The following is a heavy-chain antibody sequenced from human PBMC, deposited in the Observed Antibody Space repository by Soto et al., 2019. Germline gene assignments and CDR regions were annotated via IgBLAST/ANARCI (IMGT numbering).Heavy chain of an antibody. V-gene: IGHV1-69*08. CDR3: PKDLFCSSSICQSAY. D-gene: IGHD2-2*01. Sequence: QVQMVQSGTEVKKPGSSVKVSCKASGGPFSRHIISWVRQAPGQGLEWMGRFIPIYGTANYAQKFQGRVTLTADKYGTKADMELSSRRSENMAVYYWPKDLFCSSSICQSAYWGQGTMVTV. J-gene: IGHJ4*02. CDR2: FIPIYGTA. CDR1: GGPFSRHI.